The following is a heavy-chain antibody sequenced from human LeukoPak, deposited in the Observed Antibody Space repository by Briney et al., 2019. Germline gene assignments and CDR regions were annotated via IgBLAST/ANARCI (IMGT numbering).Heavy chain of an antibody. Sequence: SGTLSLTCAVSGGSISSSNWWRWVRQPPGKGLEWIGEIYHSGSTNYNPSLKSRVTISVDKSKNQFSLKLSSVTAADTAVYYCASLYCGGDCYVGGYYYGMDVWGQGTTVTVSS. V-gene: IGHV4-4*02. D-gene: IGHD2-21*02. J-gene: IGHJ6*02. CDR3: ASLYCGGDCYVGGYYYGMDV. CDR2: IYHSGST. CDR1: GGSISSSNW.